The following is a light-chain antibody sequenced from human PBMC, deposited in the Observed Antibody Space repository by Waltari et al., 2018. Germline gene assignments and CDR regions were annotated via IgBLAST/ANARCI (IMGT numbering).Light chain of an antibody. V-gene: IGKV2-30*02. CDR1: QGLVHMDGSTY. Sequence: EVVLAHSQLSRPVPLGQPASIFCKFSQGLVHMDGSTYLNGFQQRPGQSPRRLIYKVSNRDSGVPDRFSGSGSGTDFTLKINRVEAEDVAVYYCMQGSHWPLTFGPGTKLDI. CDR3: MQGSHWPLT. CDR2: KVS. J-gene: IGKJ3*01.